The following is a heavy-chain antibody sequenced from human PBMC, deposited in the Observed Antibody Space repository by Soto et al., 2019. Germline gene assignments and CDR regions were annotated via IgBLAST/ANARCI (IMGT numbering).Heavy chain of an antibody. J-gene: IGHJ4*02. CDR1: GFTFSSYS. CDR3: ARAGVWFGELPGGY. CDR2: ISSSSSTI. D-gene: IGHD3-10*01. V-gene: IGHV3-48*01. Sequence: EVQLVESGGGLVQPGGSLRLSCAASGFTFSSYSMNWVRQAPGKGLEWVSYISSSSSTIYYADSVKGRFTISRDNAKNSLYLQMNSLRAEDTAVYYCARAGVWFGELPGGYWGQGTLVTVSS.